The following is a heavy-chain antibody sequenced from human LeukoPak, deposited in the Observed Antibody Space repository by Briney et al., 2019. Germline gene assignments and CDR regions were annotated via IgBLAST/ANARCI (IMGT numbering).Heavy chain of an antibody. Sequence: ASVEVSCKASGYTFTSYYMHWVRQAPGQGLEWMGIINPSGGSTSYAQKFQGRVTMTRDMSTSTVYMELSSLRSEDTAVYYCARAGYDFWSGYYGVGDYYYYYMDVWGKGTTVTVSS. CDR1: GYTFTSYY. CDR3: ARAGYDFWSGYYGVGDYYYYYMDV. V-gene: IGHV1-46*01. D-gene: IGHD3-3*01. J-gene: IGHJ6*03. CDR2: INPSGGST.